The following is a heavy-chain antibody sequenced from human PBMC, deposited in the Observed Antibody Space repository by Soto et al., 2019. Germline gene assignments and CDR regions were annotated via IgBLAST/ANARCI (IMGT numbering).Heavy chain of an antibody. J-gene: IGHJ4*02. CDR3: ALSHTVTTDY. D-gene: IGHD4-17*01. CDR1: GLTFSSYW. V-gene: IGHV3-74*01. Sequence: EVQLVESGGGLVQPGGSLRLSCAASGLTFSSYWMHWVRQAPGKGLVWVSRINSAGSSTSYADSVKGRFTISRDNAKNTLFLQMNSLRAEDTAVYYCALSHTVTTDYWGQGTLVTVSS. CDR2: INSAGSST.